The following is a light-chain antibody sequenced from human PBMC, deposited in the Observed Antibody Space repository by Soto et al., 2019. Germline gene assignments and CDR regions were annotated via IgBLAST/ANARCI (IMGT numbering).Light chain of an antibody. V-gene: IGKV3-15*01. Sequence: EIVMTQSPATLSVSAAGRVTLACRASQNIGRNLAWYQQIPGQAPRLLFYEASTRATGIPARCSASGSGTEFTLTISSLKSEDFAVYYCQQYKHWPHPFGGGTKVDIK. CDR2: EAS. CDR3: QQYKHWPHP. J-gene: IGKJ4*01. CDR1: QNIGRN.